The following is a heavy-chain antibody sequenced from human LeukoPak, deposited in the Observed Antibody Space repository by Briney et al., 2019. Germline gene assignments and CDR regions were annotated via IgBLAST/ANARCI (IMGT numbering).Heavy chain of an antibody. D-gene: IGHD5-12*01. Sequence: GGSLRLSCAAPGFTLSSYVMSCVRQAPGKGLEWVSAISGSGYNTYYADSVKGRFTISRVNSKNTLYLQMNSLRAEDTAVYYCAKEAGYSGYDYPDYWGQGTLVTVSS. V-gene: IGHV3-23*01. J-gene: IGHJ4*02. CDR3: AKEAGYSGYDYPDY. CDR1: GFTLSSYV. CDR2: ISGSGYNT.